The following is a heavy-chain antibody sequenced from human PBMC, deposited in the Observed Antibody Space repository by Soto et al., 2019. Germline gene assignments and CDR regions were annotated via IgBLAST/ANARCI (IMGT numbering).Heavy chain of an antibody. CDR2: ISGSGSST. Sequence: EVQLLESGGGLVQPGGSLRLSCAASGFRFSSKAMSWVRQAPGKGLEWVSIISGSGSSTYYTDSLKGRFTISRDNSKNMVYLEMNYLRAEDTAVYYCAKENGFQFVNFGASGFDYWGQGSLVPVSS. J-gene: IGHJ4*02. D-gene: IGHD6-6*01. V-gene: IGHV3-23*01. CDR1: GFRFSSKA. CDR3: AKENGFQFVNFGASGFDY.